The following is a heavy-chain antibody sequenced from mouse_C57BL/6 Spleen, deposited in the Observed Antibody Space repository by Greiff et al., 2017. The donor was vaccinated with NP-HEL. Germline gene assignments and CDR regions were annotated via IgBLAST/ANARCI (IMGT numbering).Heavy chain of an antibody. J-gene: IGHJ1*03. CDR1: GFTFSSYA. CDR2: ISDGGSYT. V-gene: IGHV5-4*03. Sequence: EVMLVESGGGLVKPGGSLKLSCAASGFTFSSYAMSWVRQTPEKRLEWVATISDGGSYTYYPDNVKGRFTISRDNAKNNLYLQMSHLKSEDTAMYYCARGGSLWYFDVWGTGTTVTVSS. CDR3: ARGGSLWYFDV. D-gene: IGHD6-1*01.